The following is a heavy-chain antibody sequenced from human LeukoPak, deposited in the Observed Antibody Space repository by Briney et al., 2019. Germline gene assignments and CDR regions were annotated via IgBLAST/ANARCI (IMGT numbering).Heavy chain of an antibody. CDR2: ISSSSSYI. J-gene: IGHJ3*02. CDR3: ARDAPRATDAFDI. V-gene: IGHV3-21*01. CDR1: GFTFSSYS. Sequence: TGGSLRLSCAASGFTFSSYSMNWVRQAPGKGLEWVSSISSSSSYIYYTDSVKGRFTISRDNAKNSLYLQMNSLRAEDTAVYYCARDAPRATDAFDIWGQGTMVTVSS.